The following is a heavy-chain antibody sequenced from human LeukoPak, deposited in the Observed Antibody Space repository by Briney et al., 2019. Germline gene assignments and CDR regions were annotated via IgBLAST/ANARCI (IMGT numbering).Heavy chain of an antibody. CDR3: ARHGDGLFDY. V-gene: IGHV4-59*08. D-gene: IGHD5-24*01. Sequence: TSETLSLTCTVSGGSIRGYYWSWIRQPPGKGLEWIGYIFYSGSAKYNPSLKSRVTISVDTSKNQFSMKLSSVTAADTALYYCARHGDGLFDYWGQGTLVTVSS. CDR2: IFYSGSA. J-gene: IGHJ4*02. CDR1: GGSIRGYY.